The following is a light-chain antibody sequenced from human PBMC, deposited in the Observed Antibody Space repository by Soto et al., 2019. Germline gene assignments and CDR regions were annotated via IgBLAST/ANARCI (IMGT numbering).Light chain of an antibody. CDR2: AAS. CDR3: QQSSNFFFT. J-gene: IGKJ3*01. V-gene: IGKV1-39*01. CDR1: QSISTY. Sequence: DIQMTQSPSSLSASVGDRVTITCRASQSISTYLNWYQQKPGKAPNLLIYAASRIQYGVPSRFSGSGSGTDFTLTISNLQPEDFATYYCQQSSNFFFTFGPGTKLEIK.